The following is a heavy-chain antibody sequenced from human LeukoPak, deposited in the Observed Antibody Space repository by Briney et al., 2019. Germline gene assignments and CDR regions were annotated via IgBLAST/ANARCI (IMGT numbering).Heavy chain of an antibody. CDR1: GLIFGSYA. Sequence: GGSLRLSCAASGLIFGSYAMSWVRQAPGKGLEWVSAISGSGGSTYYADSVKGRFTISRDNSKNSLYVQMNSLRAEDTAVYYCAKVWYFDWQLPNNYYHYYGLDVWGQGTTVTVSS. V-gene: IGHV3-23*01. D-gene: IGHD3-9*01. CDR3: AKVWYFDWQLPNNYYHYYGLDV. CDR2: ISGSGGST. J-gene: IGHJ6*02.